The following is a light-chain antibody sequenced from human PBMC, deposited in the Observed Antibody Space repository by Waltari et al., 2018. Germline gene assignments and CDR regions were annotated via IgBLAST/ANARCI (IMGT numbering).Light chain of an antibody. Sequence: QSALTQPASVSGSPGQSITISCTGTSSDVGGYNYVSWYQQHPGKAPKLMIYDVSKRPSRVSNCFSGSKSGNTASLTISGLQAEDEADYYCSSYTSSSTYVFGTGTKVTVL. CDR2: DVS. J-gene: IGLJ1*01. V-gene: IGLV2-14*01. CDR1: SSDVGGYNY. CDR3: SSYTSSSTYV.